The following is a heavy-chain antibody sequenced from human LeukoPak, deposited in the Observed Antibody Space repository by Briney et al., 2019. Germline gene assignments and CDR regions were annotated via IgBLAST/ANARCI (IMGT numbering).Heavy chain of an antibody. CDR3: AKGGCRGTCNPLAY. V-gene: IGHV3-23*01. Sequence: GGSLRLSCEASGLTFSNHGMSWVRQAPGKGLEWISSSGDSDGSTYYADSLKGRFTISRDNSKNTLYLQMNNLRAEDTAVYYCAKGGCRGTCNPLAYWGQGALVTVSP. CDR1: GLTFSNHG. CDR2: SGDSDGST. J-gene: IGHJ4*02. D-gene: IGHD2-15*01.